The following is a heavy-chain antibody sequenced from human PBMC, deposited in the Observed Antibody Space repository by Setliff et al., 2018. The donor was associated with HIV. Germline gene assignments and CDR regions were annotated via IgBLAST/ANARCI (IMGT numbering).Heavy chain of an antibody. V-gene: IGHV4-61*08. CDR2: IYYSGST. CDR1: GGSISNSDYY. CDR3: ARGLVPHFDP. J-gene: IGHJ5*02. Sequence: SETLSLTCTVSGGSISNSDYYWSWIRQPPGKGLEWIGYIYYSGSTNYNPSLKSRVTISVDTSKNQFSLKLSSVTAADTAVYYCARGLVPHFDPWGQGTQVTAPQ.